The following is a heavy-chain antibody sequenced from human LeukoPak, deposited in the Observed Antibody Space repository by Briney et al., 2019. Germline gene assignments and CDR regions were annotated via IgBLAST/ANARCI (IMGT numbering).Heavy chain of an antibody. CDR3: ARQAVARPFDL. CDR1: GFIFSDYS. CDR2: ISSSSAYI. J-gene: IGHJ3*01. Sequence: GSLRLSCVASGFIFSDYSMDWVRQAPGKGLEWVSSISSSSAYIFYSDSVKGRFTISRDNAQSSLYLQMNSPRAGDTAVYYCARQAVARPFDLWGQGTMVAVSS. V-gene: IGHV3-21*06.